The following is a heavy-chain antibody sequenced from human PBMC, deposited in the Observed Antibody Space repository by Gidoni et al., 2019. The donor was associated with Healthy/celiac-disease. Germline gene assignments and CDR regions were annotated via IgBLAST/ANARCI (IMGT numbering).Heavy chain of an antibody. V-gene: IGHV1-2*02. CDR2: INPNSGGT. CDR3: ARAAGGYCSGGSCYGPDY. Sequence: VKVSCKASGYTFTGYYMHWVRQAPGQGLEWMGWINPNSGGTNYAQKFQGRVTMTRDTSISTAYMELSRLRSDDTAVYYCARAAGGYCSGGSCYGPDYWGQGTLVTVSS. D-gene: IGHD2-15*01. CDR1: GYTFTGYY. J-gene: IGHJ4*02.